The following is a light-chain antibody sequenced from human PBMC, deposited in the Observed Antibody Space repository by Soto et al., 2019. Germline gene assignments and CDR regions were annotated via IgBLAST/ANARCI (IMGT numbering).Light chain of an antibody. CDR3: QQYNGFSPLT. Sequence: DIQMTQSPSALSASVGDRVTITCRASQSIRTWLAWYQQKPGTAPRLLIYDASSLEGGVPSRFSGSGSGTEFTLTITSLQPDDFATYYCQQYNGFSPLTFGGGTKVEVK. CDR2: DAS. CDR1: QSIRTW. J-gene: IGKJ4*01. V-gene: IGKV1-5*01.